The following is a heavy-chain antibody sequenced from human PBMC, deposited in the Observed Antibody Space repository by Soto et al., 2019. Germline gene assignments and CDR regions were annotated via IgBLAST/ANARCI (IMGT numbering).Heavy chain of an antibody. CDR1: AASFSKYY. D-gene: IGHD1-26*01. Sequence: SETLSLTCSVSAASFSKYYWSWIRQPPGKGLEWIGYIYFNGNTNYNPSLKRRVTMSLDTSKNQFSLTVNSVTAADTAMYYCAVETVGGSPGDCWGQGTLVTVSS. CDR3: AVETVGGSPGDC. CDR2: IYFNGNT. J-gene: IGHJ1*01. V-gene: IGHV4-59*12.